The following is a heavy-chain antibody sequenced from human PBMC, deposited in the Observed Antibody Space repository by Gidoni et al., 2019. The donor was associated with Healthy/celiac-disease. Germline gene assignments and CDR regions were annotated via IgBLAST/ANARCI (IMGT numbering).Heavy chain of an antibody. CDR3: ARGPGSGSSLDY. CDR1: GGTFSRYA. Sequence: QVQLVQSGAEVKKPGSSVKVSCKASGGTFSRYAIIWVRPAPGQGLEWRGRIIPILGIANYAQKFQGRVTITADKSTSTAYMELSSLRSEDTAVYYCARGPGSGSSLDYWGQGTLVTVSS. V-gene: IGHV1-69*09. J-gene: IGHJ4*02. D-gene: IGHD3-10*01. CDR2: IIPILGIA.